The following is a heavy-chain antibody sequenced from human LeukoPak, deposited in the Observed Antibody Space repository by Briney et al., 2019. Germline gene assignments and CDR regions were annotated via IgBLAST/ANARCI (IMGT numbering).Heavy chain of an antibody. Sequence: AGGSLRLSCAASGFTVSSNYMNWVRQAPGKGLEWVSVMYSGGSIFYGDSVKGRFTISRDNSENTLYLQMNSLRAEDTAVYYCAKGGYSGTHYWGQGTLVTVSS. CDR1: GFTVSSNY. J-gene: IGHJ4*02. D-gene: IGHD5-12*01. CDR3: AKGGYSGTHY. V-gene: IGHV3-66*01. CDR2: MYSGGSI.